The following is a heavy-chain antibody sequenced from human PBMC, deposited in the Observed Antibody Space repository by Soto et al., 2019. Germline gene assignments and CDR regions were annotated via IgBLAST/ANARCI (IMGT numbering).Heavy chain of an antibody. CDR2: ISGNGDGT. D-gene: IGHD5-12*01. Sequence: GGSLRLSXAASGFTFSNYAMTWVRRAPGRGLEWLSAISGNGDGTYYADSVKGRFTISRDNFKNTLYLQMNSLRAEDTAVYYCAKDDSGYADFDYWGLGTLVTVSS. CDR1: GFTFSNYA. V-gene: IGHV3-23*01. J-gene: IGHJ4*02. CDR3: AKDDSGYADFDY.